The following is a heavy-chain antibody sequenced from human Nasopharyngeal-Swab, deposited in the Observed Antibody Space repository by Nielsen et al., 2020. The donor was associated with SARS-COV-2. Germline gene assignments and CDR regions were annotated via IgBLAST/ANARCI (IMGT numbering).Heavy chain of an antibody. CDR2: VYDSGST. Sequence: SETLSLTCTVSGGSMSNFHWSWIRLSPGKGLEWIGYVYDSGSTKYNPSLNSRVTISVDTSKTQFSLKVRSVTAADTAVYYCARDGPNLYYDSSGPITFVFDPWGQGTLVTVSS. CDR3: ARDGPNLYYDSSGPITFVFDP. CDR1: GGSMSNFH. V-gene: IGHV4-59*12. D-gene: IGHD3-22*01. J-gene: IGHJ5*02.